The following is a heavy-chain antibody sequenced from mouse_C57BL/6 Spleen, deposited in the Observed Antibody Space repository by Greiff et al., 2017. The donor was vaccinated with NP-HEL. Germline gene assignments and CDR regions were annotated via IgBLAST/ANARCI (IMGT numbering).Heavy chain of an antibody. CDR1: GYTFTDYY. D-gene: IGHD1-1*01. CDR2: IYPGSGNT. J-gene: IGHJ4*01. CDR3: AAHYYGSSPYAMDY. Sequence: QVQLKESGAELVRPGASVKLSCKASGYTFTDYYINWVKQRPGQGLEWIARIYPGSGNTYYNEKFKGKATLTAEKSSSTAYMQLSSLTSEDSAVYFCAAHYYGSSPYAMDYWGQGTSVTVSS. V-gene: IGHV1-76*01.